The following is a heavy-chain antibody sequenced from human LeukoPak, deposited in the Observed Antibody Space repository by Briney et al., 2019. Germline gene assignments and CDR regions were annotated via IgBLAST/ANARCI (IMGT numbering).Heavy chain of an antibody. J-gene: IGHJ6*02. V-gene: IGHV1-69*04. CDR3: ARAVRLYVVPAARAGNYYYYGMDV. Sequence: ASVKVSCKASGGTFSSYAISWVRQAPGQGLEWMGRIIPILGIANYAQKFQGRVTITADKSTSTAYMELSSLRSEDTAVYYCARAVRLYVVPAARAGNYYYYGMDVWGQGTTVTVSS. D-gene: IGHD2-2*01. CDR2: IIPILGIA. CDR1: GGTFSSYA.